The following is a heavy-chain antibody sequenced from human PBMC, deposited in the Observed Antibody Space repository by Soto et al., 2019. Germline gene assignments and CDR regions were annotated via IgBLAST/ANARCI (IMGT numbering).Heavy chain of an antibody. CDR1: GYSFTTYW. Sequence: GESLKISCKASGYSFTTYWIGWVRQMPGKGLDWMGIIYPGDSDSRYNPSFQGHVTISADKSISTAYLQWSSLRASDSAIYYCARHANSRTRKYDYYAVDVWGLGTSVTVSS. CDR2: IYPGDSDS. J-gene: IGHJ6*02. CDR3: ARHANSRTRKYDYYAVDV. D-gene: IGHD5-12*01. V-gene: IGHV5-51*01.